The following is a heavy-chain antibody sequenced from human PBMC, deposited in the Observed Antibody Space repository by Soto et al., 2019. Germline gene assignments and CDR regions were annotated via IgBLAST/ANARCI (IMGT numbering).Heavy chain of an antibody. CDR2: INPSGGYR. D-gene: IGHD2-21*01. V-gene: IGHV1-46*03. J-gene: IGHJ1*01. Sequence: ASVKVSCKASGYTFTSHYMNWVRQAPGQGLEWLGIINPSGGYRTYAQRFLGRVTMTSDTSTSTVHTEPGSLTSEDKAVYHCPRPPGIVLFTAAYDHCGKGTLVTVAP. CDR3: PRPPGIVLFTAAYDH. CDR1: GYTFTSHY.